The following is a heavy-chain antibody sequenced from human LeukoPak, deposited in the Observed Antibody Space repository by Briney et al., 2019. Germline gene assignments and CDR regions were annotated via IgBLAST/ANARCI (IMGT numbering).Heavy chain of an antibody. CDR2: IIPIFGTA. J-gene: IGHJ5*02. CDR3: ARRAAGMGHWFDP. V-gene: IGHV1-69*05. CDR1: GGTFSRYA. D-gene: IGHD6-13*01. Sequence: SVKVSCKASGGTFSRYAISWVRQAPGQGLEWMGGIIPIFGTANYAQKFQGRVTITTDESTSTAYMELSSLRSEDTAVYYCARRAAGMGHWFDPWGQGTLVTVSS.